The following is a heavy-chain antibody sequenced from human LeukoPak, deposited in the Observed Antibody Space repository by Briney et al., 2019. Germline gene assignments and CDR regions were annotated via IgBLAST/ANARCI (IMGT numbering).Heavy chain of an antibody. J-gene: IGHJ5*02. V-gene: IGHV4-39*01. D-gene: IGHD3-3*01. CDR3: ARLGRTYYDFWSGP. Sequence: IGTISYRGRPYYSPSLKSRVTISVDTSKNQFSLKLTSVTAADTAVYYCARLGRTYYDFWSGPWGQGTLVTVSS. CDR2: ISYRGRP.